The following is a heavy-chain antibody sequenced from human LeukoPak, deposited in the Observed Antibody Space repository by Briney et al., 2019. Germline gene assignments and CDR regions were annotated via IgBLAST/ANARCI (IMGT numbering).Heavy chain of an antibody. V-gene: IGHV1-58*02. CDR3: AADGGLTKAPEIGYYYYYMDV. CDR2: IVVGSGNT. CDR1: GFTFTSSA. J-gene: IGHJ6*03. D-gene: IGHD4-23*01. Sequence: SVKVSCKASGFTFTSSAMQWVRQARGQGLEWIGWIVVGSGNTNYAQKFQERVTITRDMSTSTAYMELSSLRSEDTAVYYCAADGGLTKAPEIGYYYYYMDVWGKGTTVTVSS.